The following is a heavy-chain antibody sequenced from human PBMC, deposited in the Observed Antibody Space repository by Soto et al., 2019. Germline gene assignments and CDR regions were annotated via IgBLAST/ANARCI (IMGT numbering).Heavy chain of an antibody. CDR3: ARATYSSSYYFDS. J-gene: IGHJ4*02. CDR1: GFTFSSFE. CDR2: IGSSGSTI. V-gene: IGHV3-48*03. D-gene: IGHD6-6*01. Sequence: GGSLRLSCAASGFTFSSFEMNWVRQAPGKGLEWVSKIGSSGSTIWYADSVKGRFTISRDNAKNSLYLQMNSLRGEDTAVYYCARATYSSSYYFDSWGQGTRVTVSS.